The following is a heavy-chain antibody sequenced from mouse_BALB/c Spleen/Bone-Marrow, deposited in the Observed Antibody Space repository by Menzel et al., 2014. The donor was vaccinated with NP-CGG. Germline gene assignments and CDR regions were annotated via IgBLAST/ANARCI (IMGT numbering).Heavy chain of an antibody. Sequence: LVESGDELVRPGTSVKVSCKASGCAFTNYLIEWFKQRPGQGLEWIGRINPGIGGTTYNAKFKGKATLTADKSSTTAYMQLSSLTSDDSAVYFCARFTRDYWGQGTTLTVSS. CDR1: GCAFTNYL. V-gene: IGHV1-54*03. CDR3: ARFTRDY. CDR2: INPGIGGT. J-gene: IGHJ2*01.